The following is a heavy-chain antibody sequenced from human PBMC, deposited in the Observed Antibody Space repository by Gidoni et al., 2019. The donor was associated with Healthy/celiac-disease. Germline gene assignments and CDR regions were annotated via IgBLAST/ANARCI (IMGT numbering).Heavy chain of an antibody. CDR3: ARDLTPDYGGNSFDY. Sequence: VQLVESGGGVVQPGSSLSLSCSASGFTFSSYGLHWVRQAPGKGWGVGAVIWYDGSNKDYADSVKGRFTISRDNSKNTLYLQMNSLRAEDTAVYYCARDLTPDYGGNSFDYWGQGTLVTVSS. D-gene: IGHD4-17*01. CDR1: GFTFSSYG. V-gene: IGHV3-33*01. J-gene: IGHJ4*02. CDR2: IWYDGSNK.